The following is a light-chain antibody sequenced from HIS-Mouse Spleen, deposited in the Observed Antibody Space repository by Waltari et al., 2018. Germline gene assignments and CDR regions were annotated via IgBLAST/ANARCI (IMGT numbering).Light chain of an antibody. V-gene: IGLV1-47*01. CDR2: RNN. CDR3: AAWDDSLSGPV. Sequence: QSVLTQPPSASGTPGQRVTISCSGSSSNIGSNYVYWYQQLQGTAPKLLIYRNNQRPSGVPDRFSGSKSGTSASLVISGLRSEDEADYYCAAWDDSLSGPVFGGGTKLTVL. CDR1: SSNIGSNY. J-gene: IGLJ3*02.